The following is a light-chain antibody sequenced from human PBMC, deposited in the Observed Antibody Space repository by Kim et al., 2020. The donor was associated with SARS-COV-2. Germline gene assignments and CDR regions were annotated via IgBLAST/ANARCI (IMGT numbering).Light chain of an antibody. V-gene: IGLV3-1*01. CDR1: KLGDKY. CDR3: EAWDSSTKVV. CDR2: QDS. Sequence: SYELTQPPSVSVSPGQIASITCSGDKLGDKYACWYQQKPGQSPVLVIYQDSKRPSGIPERFSGSNSGNTATLTISGTQAMDEADYYCEAWDSSTKVVFGGGTQLTVL. J-gene: IGLJ2*01.